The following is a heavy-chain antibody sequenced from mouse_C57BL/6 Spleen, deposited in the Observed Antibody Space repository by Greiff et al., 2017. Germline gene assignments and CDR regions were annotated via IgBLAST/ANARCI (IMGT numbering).Heavy chain of an antibody. J-gene: IGHJ4*01. CDR3: TRSGNYRYYAMDY. CDR1: GYTFTDYE. V-gene: IGHV1-15*01. CDR2: IDPETGGT. D-gene: IGHD2-1*01. Sequence: QVQLQQSGAELVRPGASVTLFCKASGYTFTDYEMHWVKQTPVHGLEWIGAIDPETGGTAYNQKFKGKAILTADKSSSTAYMELRSLTSEDSAVYYCTRSGNYRYYAMDYWGQGTSVTVSS.